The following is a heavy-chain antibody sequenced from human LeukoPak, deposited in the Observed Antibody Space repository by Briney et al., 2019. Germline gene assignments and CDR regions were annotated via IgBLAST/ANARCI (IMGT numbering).Heavy chain of an antibody. J-gene: IGHJ6*03. CDR2: IYYSGST. D-gene: IGHD4-17*01. CDR3: ARDGPGRRISHGDPLYYYMDV. V-gene: IGHV4-39*02. CDR1: GGSISSSSYY. Sequence: SETLSLTCTVSGGSISSSSYYWGWIRQPPGKGLEWIGSIYYSGSTYYNPSLKSRVTISVDTSKNQFSLKLSSVTAADTAVYYCARDGPGRRISHGDPLYYYMDVWGKGTTVTVSS.